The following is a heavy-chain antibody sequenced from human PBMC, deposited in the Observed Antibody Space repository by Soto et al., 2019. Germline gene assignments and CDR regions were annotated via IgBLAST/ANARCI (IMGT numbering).Heavy chain of an antibody. D-gene: IGHD5-18*01. CDR1: GFNFVDYT. CDR3: AKAMAALVTGCYHGMGV. CDR2: ISWDGGST. J-gene: IGHJ6*02. V-gene: IGHV3-43*01. Sequence: AVGSLRLCWAAAGFNFVDYTVHCIRQNPGKGLEWVSLISWDGGSTYYADSVKGRFTISRDNSKNSLYLQMNSLRTEDTALYYCAKAMAALVTGCYHGMGVWGQGTTVTVSS.